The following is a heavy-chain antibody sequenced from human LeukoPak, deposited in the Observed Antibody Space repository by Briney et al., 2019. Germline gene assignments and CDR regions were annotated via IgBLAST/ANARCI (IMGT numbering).Heavy chain of an antibody. V-gene: IGHV1-46*01. CDR1: GYTFTSYY. D-gene: IGHD6-19*01. Sequence: GASVKVSCKASGYTFTSYYMHWVRQAPGQGLEWMGIINPSGGSTSYAQKFQGRVTMTRDMSTSTVYMELSSLRSEDTAVYYCASPVAGTGGFDYWGQGTLVTVSS. J-gene: IGHJ4*02. CDR2: INPSGGST. CDR3: ASPVAGTGGFDY.